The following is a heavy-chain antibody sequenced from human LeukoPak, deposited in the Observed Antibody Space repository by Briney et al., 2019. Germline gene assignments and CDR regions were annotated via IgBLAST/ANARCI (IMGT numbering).Heavy chain of an antibody. Sequence: PGGSLRLSCAASGFAFSSYAMSWVRQAPGKGLEWVAVISYDGSNKYYADSVKGRFTISRDNSKNTLYLQMNSLRAEDTAVYYCAKDATRWLQSSSYFDYWGQGTLVTVSS. CDR1: GFAFSSYA. V-gene: IGHV3-30*18. CDR2: ISYDGSNK. CDR3: AKDATRWLQSSSYFDY. D-gene: IGHD5-24*01. J-gene: IGHJ4*02.